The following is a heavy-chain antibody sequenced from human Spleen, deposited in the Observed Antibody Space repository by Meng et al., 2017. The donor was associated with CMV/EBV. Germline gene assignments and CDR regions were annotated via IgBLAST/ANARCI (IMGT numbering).Heavy chain of an antibody. CDR1: GFTFDDYA. D-gene: IGHD6-13*01. CDR3: AKTEGSSSWSPYYYGMDV. Sequence: GGSLRLSCAASGFTFDDYAMHWVRQAPGKGLEWVSGITWNSGGKEYADSVKGRFSISRDNAKNSLYLQMNSLRPEDTALYYCAKTEGSSSWSPYYYGMDVWGQGTTVTVSS. J-gene: IGHJ6*02. V-gene: IGHV3-9*01. CDR2: ITWNSGGK.